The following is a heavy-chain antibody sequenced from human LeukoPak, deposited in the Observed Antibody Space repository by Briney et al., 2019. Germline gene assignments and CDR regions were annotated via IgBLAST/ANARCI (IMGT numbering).Heavy chain of an antibody. Sequence: SETLSLTCAVYGGSFSGYYWSWIRQPPGKGLEWIGEINHSGSTNYNPSLKSRVTISVDTSKNQFSLKLSSVTPEDTAVYYCARFWSGYYYMDVWGKGTTVTVSS. CDR3: ARFWSGYYYMDV. J-gene: IGHJ6*03. CDR1: GGSFSGYY. CDR2: INHSGST. D-gene: IGHD3-3*01. V-gene: IGHV4-34*01.